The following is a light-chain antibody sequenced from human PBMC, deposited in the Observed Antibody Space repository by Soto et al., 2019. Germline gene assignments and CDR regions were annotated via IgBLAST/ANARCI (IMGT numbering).Light chain of an antibody. J-gene: IGKJ1*01. V-gene: IGKV3-11*01. Sequence: EIVLTQSPGILSLSPGERATLSCRASQSVSNDFLAWYQQKPGQAQRLFIYAASNRANGIPARFSGSGSGTDFTLTISSLEPEDFAVYYCQQRSNWPPWTFGQGTKVDIK. CDR3: QQRSNWPPWT. CDR2: AAS. CDR1: QSVSNDF.